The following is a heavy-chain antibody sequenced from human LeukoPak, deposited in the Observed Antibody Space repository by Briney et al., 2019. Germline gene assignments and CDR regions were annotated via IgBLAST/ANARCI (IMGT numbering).Heavy chain of an antibody. V-gene: IGHV4-59*01. CDR1: GGSISSYY. D-gene: IGHD3-22*01. CDR3: AREAAGDSSGYYYGRPFDY. CDR2: IYYSGST. J-gene: IGHJ4*02. Sequence: SETLSLTCTVSGGSISSYYWSWIRQPPGKGLEWIGYIYYSGSTNYNPSLKSRVTISVDTSKNQFSLKLSSVTAADTAVYYCAREAAGDSSGYYYGRPFDYWGQGTLVTVSS.